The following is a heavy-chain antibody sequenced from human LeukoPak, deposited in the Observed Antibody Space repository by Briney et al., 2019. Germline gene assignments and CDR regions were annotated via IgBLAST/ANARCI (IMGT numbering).Heavy chain of an antibody. CDR1: GYNFTTFW. CDR2: IYPSDSDT. Sequence: GESLKISCKTSGYNFTTFWIGWVRQMPGKGLEWMGIIYPSDSDTRYSPSFQGQVTLSADKSISTAYLQWSSLKASNTAMYYCARARGRSGTLADYWGQGTLVTVSS. CDR3: ARARGRSGTLADY. J-gene: IGHJ4*02. V-gene: IGHV5-51*01. D-gene: IGHD3-10*01.